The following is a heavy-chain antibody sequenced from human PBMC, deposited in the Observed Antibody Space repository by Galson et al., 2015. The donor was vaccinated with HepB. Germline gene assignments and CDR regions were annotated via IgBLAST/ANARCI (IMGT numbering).Heavy chain of an antibody. Sequence: SLRLSCAASGFTFNTYAVHWVRQAPGKGLQWVEVISHDGSNKFYSDSVRGRFTISRDNSNNTLFLQMNSLRVDDTAVYYCARAHRIAATTYGMDVWGQGTTVTVSS. V-gene: IGHV3-30-3*01. D-gene: IGHD6-13*01. CDR3: ARAHRIAATTYGMDV. CDR2: ISHDGSNK. J-gene: IGHJ6*02. CDR1: GFTFNTYA.